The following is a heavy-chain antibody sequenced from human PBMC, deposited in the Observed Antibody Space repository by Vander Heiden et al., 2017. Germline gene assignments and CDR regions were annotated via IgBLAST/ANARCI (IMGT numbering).Heavy chain of an antibody. V-gene: IGHV3-9*01. Sequence: FHDYVKHWVRRAPGKGLEWVSGISWNSDTIDDAKSVKGRFNLSRDNAKNSLYLQMNNVRPDDTAVYYCAKDISHYTGRDFDYWGQGTLVTVSS. CDR2: ISWNSDTI. CDR1: FHDYV. CDR3: AKDISHYTGRDFDY. J-gene: IGHJ4*02. D-gene: IGHD1-26*01.